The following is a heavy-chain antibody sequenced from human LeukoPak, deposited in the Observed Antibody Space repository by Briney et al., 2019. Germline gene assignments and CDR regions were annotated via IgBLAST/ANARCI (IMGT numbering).Heavy chain of an antibody. D-gene: IGHD5-12*01. CDR3: ARGAPTTRIGAGRFDY. J-gene: IGHJ4*02. Sequence: ASVKVSCKAFGYSLTNYYVHWVRQAPGQGLEWMGGINPSGGSTRYAQKLQGRITATTDTYTNTVYMDLRSLRSADTATYYRARGAPTTRIGAGRFDYWGQGSLLTVAS. V-gene: IGHV1-46*01. CDR1: GYSLTNYY. CDR2: INPSGGST.